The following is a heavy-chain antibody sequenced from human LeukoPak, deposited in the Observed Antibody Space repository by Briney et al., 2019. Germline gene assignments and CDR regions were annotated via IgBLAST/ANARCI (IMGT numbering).Heavy chain of an antibody. J-gene: IGHJ4*02. D-gene: IGHD1-26*01. CDR3: ARGWYSGSTIDY. CDR2: IYYSGST. CDR1: GGSISSYY. Sequence: SETLSLTCTVSGGSISSYYWSWIRQPPGKGLEWIGYIYYSGSTNYNPSLKSRVTISADTSKNQFSLKLSSVTAADTAVYYCARGWYSGSTIDYWGQGTLVTVSS. V-gene: IGHV4-59*01.